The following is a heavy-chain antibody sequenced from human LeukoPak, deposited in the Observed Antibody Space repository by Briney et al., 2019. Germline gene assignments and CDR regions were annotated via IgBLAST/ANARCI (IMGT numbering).Heavy chain of an antibody. J-gene: IGHJ3*02. Sequence: KTSETLSLTCTVSGGSMSSYYWSWIRQPPGKGLEWIGYIYYIGITNYNPSLKSRVTMSVDTSKNQFSLKLSSVTAADTAVYYCTRGVAVAGSDAFDIWGQGTMVTVSS. CDR3: TRGVAVAGSDAFDI. CDR1: GGSMSSYY. CDR2: IYYIGIT. D-gene: IGHD6-19*01. V-gene: IGHV4-59*01.